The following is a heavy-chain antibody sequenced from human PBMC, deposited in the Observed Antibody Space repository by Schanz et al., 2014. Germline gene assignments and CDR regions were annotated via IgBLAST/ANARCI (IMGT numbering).Heavy chain of an antibody. CDR1: GFTFSDFY. V-gene: IGHV3-11*05. CDR2: ISGESYYI. Sequence: QVQLVDSGGGLVKPGGSLRLSCAASGFTFSDFYMTWIRQAPGKGLEWVSYISGESYYITYADSVKGRFTISRDNAKNSLYLQMNSLRAEDTAIYYCAKIWKAHHLTGRPGWSDGMDVWGQGTTV. CDR3: AKIWKAHHLTGRPGWSDGMDV. D-gene: IGHD3-3*01. J-gene: IGHJ6*02.